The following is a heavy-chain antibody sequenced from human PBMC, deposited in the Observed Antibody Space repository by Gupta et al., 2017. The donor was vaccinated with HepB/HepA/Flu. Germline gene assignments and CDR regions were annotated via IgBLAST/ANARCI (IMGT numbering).Heavy chain of an antibody. CDR2: IKQDGSEK. D-gene: IGHD5-18*01. CDR3: AREIQLWFDYYYYYMDV. J-gene: IGHJ6*03. Sequence: EVQLVESGGGLVQPGGSLRLSCAASGFTFSSYWMSWVRQAPGKGLEWVANIKQDGSEKYYVDSVKGRFTISRDNAKNSLYLQMNSLRAEDTAVYYCAREIQLWFDYYYYYMDVWGKGTTVTVSS. CDR1: GFTFSSYW. V-gene: IGHV3-7*01.